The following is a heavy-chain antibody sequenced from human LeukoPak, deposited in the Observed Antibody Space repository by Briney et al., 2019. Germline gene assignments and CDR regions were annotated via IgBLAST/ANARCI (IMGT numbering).Heavy chain of an antibody. CDR1: GGSISSSNFY. V-gene: IGHV4-39*01. CDR2: IYYSGST. D-gene: IGHD4-17*01. CDR3: ARRGNGDYVY. J-gene: IGHJ4*02. Sequence: SETLSLTCTVSGGSISSSNFYWDWIRQPPGKGLEWIGSIYYSGSTYYNPSLNRRFTIFVDTSQNKFSLKLNSVTAADTAVYYCARRGNGDYVYWGQGTLVTVSS.